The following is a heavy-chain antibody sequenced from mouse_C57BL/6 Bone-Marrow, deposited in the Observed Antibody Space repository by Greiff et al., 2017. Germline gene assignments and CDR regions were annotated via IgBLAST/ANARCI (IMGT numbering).Heavy chain of an antibody. V-gene: IGHV1-69*01. CDR3: ARKVYGSSFYAMDY. J-gene: IGHJ4*01. CDR1: GYTFTSYW. CDR2: IDPSDSYT. Sequence: QVQLQQPGAELVMPGASVKLSCKASGYTFTSYWMHWVKQRPGQGLEWIGEIDPSDSYTNYNQKFKGKSTLTVDKSSSTAYMQLSSLTSEDSAVYYCARKVYGSSFYAMDYWGQGTSVTVSS. D-gene: IGHD1-1*01.